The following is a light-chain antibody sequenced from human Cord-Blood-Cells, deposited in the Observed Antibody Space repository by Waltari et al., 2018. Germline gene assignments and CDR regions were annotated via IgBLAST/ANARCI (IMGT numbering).Light chain of an antibody. CDR1: QDISNY. V-gene: IGKV1-33*01. J-gene: IGKJ3*01. CDR2: AAS. CDR3: HKYDNLPFT. Sequence: DIQMTQSPSSLSASVGDRVTITCQASQDISNYLNWYQQKPGKAPKLLIYAASHLETGVPSRFRGSGAETHFTITISSLQPEVISTYYCHKYDNLPFTGGPKTKMKSK.